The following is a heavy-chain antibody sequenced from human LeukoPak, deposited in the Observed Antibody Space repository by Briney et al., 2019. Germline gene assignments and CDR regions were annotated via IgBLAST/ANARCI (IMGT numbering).Heavy chain of an antibody. Sequence: GGSLRLSCAASGFTFSSYSMNWVRQAPGKGLEWVSSISSSSSYIYYADSVKGRFTISRDNAKNSLYLQMSSLRAEDTAVYYCARTLGYCSSTSCYFSDYFDYWGQGTLVTVSS. CDR1: GFTFSSYS. D-gene: IGHD2-2*01. CDR3: ARTLGYCSSTSCYFSDYFDY. J-gene: IGHJ4*02. V-gene: IGHV3-21*01. CDR2: ISSSSSYI.